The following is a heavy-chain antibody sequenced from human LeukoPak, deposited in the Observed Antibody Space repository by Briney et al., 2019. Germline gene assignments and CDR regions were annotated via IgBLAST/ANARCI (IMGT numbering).Heavy chain of an antibody. D-gene: IGHD7-27*01. Sequence: GGSLRLSCVASGFTINTYDINWVRQAPGRGREWVSHISSSGSKTYYADSVKGGFTVSRDNAQSSLYLQMNSLRAEDTAVYYCARSATGRGMDVWGKGTTVTVSS. V-gene: IGHV3-48*03. CDR1: GFTINTYD. CDR2: ISSSGSKT. CDR3: ARSATGRGMDV. J-gene: IGHJ6*04.